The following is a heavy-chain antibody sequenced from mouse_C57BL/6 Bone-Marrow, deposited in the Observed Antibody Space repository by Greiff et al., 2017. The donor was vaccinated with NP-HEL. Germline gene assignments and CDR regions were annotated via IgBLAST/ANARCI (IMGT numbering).Heavy chain of an antibody. CDR2: IDPSDSYT. CDR1: GYTFTSYW. D-gene: IGHD1-1*01. CDR3: ARYYYGSSPYWYFDV. V-gene: IGHV1-59*01. Sequence: VQLQQSGAELVRPGTSVKLSCKASGYTFTSYWMHWVKQRPGQGLEWIGVIDPSDSYTNYNQKFKGKATLTVDTSSSTAYMQLSSLTSEDSAVYYCARYYYGSSPYWYFDVWGTGTTVTVSS. J-gene: IGHJ1*03.